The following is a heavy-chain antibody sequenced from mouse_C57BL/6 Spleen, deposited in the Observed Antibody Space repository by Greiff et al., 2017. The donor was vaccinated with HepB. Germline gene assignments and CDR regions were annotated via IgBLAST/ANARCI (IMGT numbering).Heavy chain of an antibody. D-gene: IGHD1-1*01. V-gene: IGHV1-82*01. Sequence: QVQLQQSGPELVQPGASVKISCKASGYAFSSSWMNWVKQRPGKGLAWIGRIYPGDGDTNYNGQFKGKATLTADKSSSTAYMQLSSLTSEDSAVYYCAREGYYGSSPYLYFGVWGTGTTVTVSS. CDR2: IYPGDGDT. CDR3: AREGYYGSSPYLYFGV. J-gene: IGHJ1*03. CDR1: GYAFSSSW.